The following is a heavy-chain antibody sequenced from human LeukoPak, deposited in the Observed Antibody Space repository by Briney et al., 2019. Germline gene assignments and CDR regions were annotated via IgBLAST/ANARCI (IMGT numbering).Heavy chain of an antibody. D-gene: IGHD6-19*01. CDR2: IIPIFGTV. J-gene: IGHJ4*02. Sequence: GASVKVSCKASGYTFTNYAISWGRQAPGQGLEWMGGIIPIFGTVNYAQKFQGRVTITTDESTSTAYMELSSLRSEDTAVYYCARSSRGSSGWYYFDYWGQGTLVTVSS. V-gene: IGHV1-69*05. CDR3: ARSSRGSSGWYYFDY. CDR1: GYTFTNYA.